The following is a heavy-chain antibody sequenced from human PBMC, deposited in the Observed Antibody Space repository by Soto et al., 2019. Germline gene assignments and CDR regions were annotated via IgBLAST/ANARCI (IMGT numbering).Heavy chain of an antibody. J-gene: IGHJ6*03. Sequence: SETLSLTCAVYGGSFSGYYWSWIRQPPGKGLEWIGEINHSGSTNYNPSLKSRVTISVDTSKNQFSLKLSSVTAADTAVYYFSRCLDYYYSMDVWGKGTTVPVSS. V-gene: IGHV4-34*01. CDR3: SRCLDYYYSMDV. CDR2: INHSGST. CDR1: GGSFSGYY.